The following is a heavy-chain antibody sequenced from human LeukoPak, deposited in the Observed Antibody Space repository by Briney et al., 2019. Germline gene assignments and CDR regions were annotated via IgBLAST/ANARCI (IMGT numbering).Heavy chain of an antibody. CDR2: IYYSGST. Sequence: SETLSLTCTVSGGSISSYYWSWIRQPPGKGLEWIGYIYYSGSTNYNPSLKSRVTISVDTSKNQFSLKLSSVTAADTAVYYCARVRSWSRPLDYWGQGTLVTVSS. CDR1: GGSISSYY. D-gene: IGHD6-13*01. J-gene: IGHJ4*02. CDR3: ARVRSWSRPLDY. V-gene: IGHV4-59*12.